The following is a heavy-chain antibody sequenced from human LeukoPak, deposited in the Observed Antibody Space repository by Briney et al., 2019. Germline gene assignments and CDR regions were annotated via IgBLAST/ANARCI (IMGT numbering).Heavy chain of an antibody. V-gene: IGHV3-7*01. Sequence: GGSLRLSCAAPGFTFSSYWMSWVRQAPGKGLEWVANIKQDGSEKYYVDSVKGRFTISRDNAKNSLYLQMNSLRAEDTAVYYCARPNSQSHLIAEYYYYYYMDVWGKGTTVTVSS. CDR3: ARPNSQSHLIAEYYYYYYMDV. CDR1: GFTFSSYW. CDR2: IKQDGSEK. D-gene: IGHD6-13*01. J-gene: IGHJ6*03.